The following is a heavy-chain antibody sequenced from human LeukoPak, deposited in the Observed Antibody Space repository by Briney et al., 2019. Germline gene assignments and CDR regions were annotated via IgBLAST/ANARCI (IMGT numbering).Heavy chain of an antibody. CDR2: ISGSGGST. Sequence: AGGSLRLSCAASGFTFSSYAMSWVRQAPGKGLEWVSAISGSGGSTYYADSVKGRFTISRDNSKNTLYLQMNSLRAEDTAVYYCARDTAGYSSSWYGLGFQHWGQGTLVTVSS. V-gene: IGHV3-23*01. CDR3: ARDTAGYSSSWYGLGFQH. D-gene: IGHD6-13*01. J-gene: IGHJ1*01. CDR1: GFTFSSYA.